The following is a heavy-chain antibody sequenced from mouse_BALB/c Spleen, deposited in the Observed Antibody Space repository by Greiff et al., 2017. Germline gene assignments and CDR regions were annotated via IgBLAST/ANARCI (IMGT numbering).Heavy chain of an antibody. CDR2: INPDSSTI. CDR1: GFAFSRYW. D-gene: IGHD2-14*01. V-gene: IGHV4-1*02. Sequence: EVKLQESGGGLVQPGGSLKLSCAASGFAFSRYWMSWVRQAPGKGLEWIGEINPDSSTINYTPSLKDKFIISRDNAKNTLYLQMSKVRSEDTALYYCSSCYRYDGAWFAYWGQGTLVTVSA. CDR3: SSCYRYDGAWFAY. J-gene: IGHJ3*01.